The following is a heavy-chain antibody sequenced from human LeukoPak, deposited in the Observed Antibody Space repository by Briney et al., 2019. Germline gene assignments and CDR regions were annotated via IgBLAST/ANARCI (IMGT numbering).Heavy chain of an antibody. Sequence: GGPLRLPCAASGLNFGNAWMSWVRQAPGKGLEWVARITIKTRAQSTAYAATVRGTLHISRANSKATLNLHLDSPETQDTTIYYFTTYRYAYGSTVYSYFDYWGQGILVTVSS. CDR2: ITIKTRAQST. CDR1: GLNFGNAW. J-gene: IGHJ4*02. D-gene: IGHD3-22*01. CDR3: TTYRYAYGSTVYSYFDY. V-gene: IGHV3-15*01.